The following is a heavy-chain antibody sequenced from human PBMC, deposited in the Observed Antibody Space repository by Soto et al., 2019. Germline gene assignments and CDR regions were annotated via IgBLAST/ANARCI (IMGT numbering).Heavy chain of an antibody. CDR2: IIPIFGTA. Sequence: QVQLVQSGAEVKKPGSSVKVSCKSSGGTFSSYAISWVRQAPGQGLEWMGGIIPIFGTANYAQKFQGRVTINADESTITAYMELSSLRSEDTAVYYCARRVYSYGYHSLYYWGQGTLVTVSS. CDR1: GGTFSSYA. J-gene: IGHJ4*02. D-gene: IGHD5-18*01. CDR3: ARRVYSYGYHSLYY. V-gene: IGHV1-69*01.